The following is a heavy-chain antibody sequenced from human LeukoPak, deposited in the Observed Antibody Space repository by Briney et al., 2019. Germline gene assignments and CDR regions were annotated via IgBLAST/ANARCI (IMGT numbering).Heavy chain of an antibody. D-gene: IGHD5-18*01. V-gene: IGHV3-30*02. CDR2: IRHDGSIK. CDR3: AKDRLADTDY. Sequence: GGSLRLSCAASGFIFSTYGMYWVRQAPGKGLEWVAFIRHDGSIKNYADSVKGRSTISRDNSKNTLYLQMNSLRAEDTAVYYCAKDRLADTDYWGQGTLVTVSS. CDR1: GFIFSTYG. J-gene: IGHJ4*02.